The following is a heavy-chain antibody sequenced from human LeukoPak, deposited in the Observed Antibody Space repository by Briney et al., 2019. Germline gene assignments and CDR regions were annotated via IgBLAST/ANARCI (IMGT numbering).Heavy chain of an antibody. CDR1: GFTFSSYG. V-gene: IGHV3-33*06. D-gene: IGHD6-13*01. Sequence: PGGSLRLSCAASGFTFSSYGMHWVHQAPGKGLEWVAVIWYDGSNKYYADSVKGRFTIFRDNSKNTLYLQMNSLRAEDTAVYYCAKDDGAAAGLDYWGQGTLVTVSS. CDR3: AKDDGAAAGLDY. J-gene: IGHJ4*02. CDR2: IWYDGSNK.